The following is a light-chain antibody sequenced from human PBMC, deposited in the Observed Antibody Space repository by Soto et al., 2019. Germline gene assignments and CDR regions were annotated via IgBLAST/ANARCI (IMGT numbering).Light chain of an antibody. Sequence: QSVLTQPPSASGTPGQRMTISCSGSSSNIGRYTVDWYQQLPGTAPTHLISTNNQRPAGGSDRFSCSKSGTSASLGISGLHSKDEADYYCRSYAGSSNVFGTGTKVTVL. V-gene: IGLV1-44*01. CDR1: SSNIGRYT. CDR2: TNN. J-gene: IGLJ1*01. CDR3: RSYAGSSNV.